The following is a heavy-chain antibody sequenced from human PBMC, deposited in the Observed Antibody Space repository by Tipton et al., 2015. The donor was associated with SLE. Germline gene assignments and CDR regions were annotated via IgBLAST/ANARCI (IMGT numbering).Heavy chain of an antibody. CDR2: IWYDGSKT. Sequence: RSLRLSCAASGFTFSDYGMHWVRQAPGKGLEWVAVIWYDGSKTYYADSVKGRFTISRDNSKNTLFLQMNSLRAEDTAVYYCAKSQGPPDETGPDSWGQGALVTVSS. D-gene: IGHD7-27*01. CDR1: GFTFSDYG. CDR3: AKSQGPPDETGPDS. V-gene: IGHV3-30*18. J-gene: IGHJ5*02.